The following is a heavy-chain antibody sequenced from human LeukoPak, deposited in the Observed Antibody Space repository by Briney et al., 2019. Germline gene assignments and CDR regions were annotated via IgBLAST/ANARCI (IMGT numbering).Heavy chain of an antibody. J-gene: IGHJ3*01. Sequence: SETLSLTCTVSGGSISSSCYDCAWIRQPPGKGLEWIGSIHYSGNTYYNPSLKSRVTISVDTSKKQFSLRLSSVTAPDTAVYYCARAFGYFSDSGTYVLHDSFDVWGQGTMVTVSS. D-gene: IGHD3-16*01. CDR2: IHYSGNT. CDR1: GGSISSSCYD. V-gene: IGHV4-39*01. CDR3: ARAFGYFSDSGTYVLHDSFDV.